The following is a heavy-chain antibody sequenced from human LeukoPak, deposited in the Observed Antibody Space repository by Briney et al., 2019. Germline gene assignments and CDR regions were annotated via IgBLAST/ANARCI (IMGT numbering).Heavy chain of an antibody. D-gene: IGHD3-3*01. J-gene: IGHJ5*02. V-gene: IGHV1-69*05. CDR3: AGLQRGAIFGVVTKFEP. CDR1: GGTFSSYA. Sequence: ASVKVSCKASGGTFSSYAISWVRHAPGQGLEWMGGIIPIFGTANYAQKFQGRVTITTDESTSTAYIELSSLRSEDPAVYSGAGLQRGAIFGVVTKFEPWGQGTLVTVSS. CDR2: IIPIFGTA.